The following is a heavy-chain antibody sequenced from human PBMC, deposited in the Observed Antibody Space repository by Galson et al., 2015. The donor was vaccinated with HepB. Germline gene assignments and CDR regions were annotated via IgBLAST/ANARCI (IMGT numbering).Heavy chain of an antibody. Sequence: SVKVSCKASGYTFTSYYMHWVRQAPGQGLEWMGGIIPIFGTANYAQKFQGRVTITADESTSTAYMELSSLRSEDTAVYYCASHDTPYYFDYWGQGTLVTVSS. CDR3: ASHDTPYYFDY. CDR1: GYTFTSYY. J-gene: IGHJ4*02. V-gene: IGHV1-69*13. D-gene: IGHD3-22*01. CDR2: IIPIFGTA.